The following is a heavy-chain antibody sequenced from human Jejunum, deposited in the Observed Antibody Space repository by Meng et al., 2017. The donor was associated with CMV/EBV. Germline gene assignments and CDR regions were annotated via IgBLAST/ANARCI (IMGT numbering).Heavy chain of an antibody. CDR1: GYTFGSYG. J-gene: IGHJ4*02. D-gene: IGHD2-2*01. V-gene: IGHV1-18*01. Sequence: QVHLVQSGPEVKKPVASVRVSCMASGYTFGSYGICWVRQAPGQGLEWMGWFVNYEDTYPAPKFQGRVTMTKDTHTNTAVMEVRSETADDTTVYYCASGTPSRSYCDYWGQGTLVTVSS. CDR3: ASGTPSRSYCDY. CDR2: FVNYEDT.